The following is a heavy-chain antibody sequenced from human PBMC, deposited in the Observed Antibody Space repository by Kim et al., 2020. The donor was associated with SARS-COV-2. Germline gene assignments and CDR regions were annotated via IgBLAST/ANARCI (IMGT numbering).Heavy chain of an antibody. CDR2: RGGT. J-gene: IGHJ5*02. V-gene: IGHV4-59*09. CDR3: ARGFDA. Sequence: RGGTNYNPSRQSRVTSSVDTSKNQFSLKLSAVTAADTAVYYCARGFDAWGQGTLVTVSS.